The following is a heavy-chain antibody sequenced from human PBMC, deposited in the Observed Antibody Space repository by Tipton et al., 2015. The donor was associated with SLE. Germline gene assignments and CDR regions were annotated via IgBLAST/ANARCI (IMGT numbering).Heavy chain of an antibody. J-gene: IGHJ5*02. CDR1: GGSISSGSYY. V-gene: IGHV4-61*09. D-gene: IGHD1-26*01. Sequence: TLSLTCTVSGGSISSGSYYWSWIRQPAGKGLEWIGEINHSGSTNYNPSLKSRVTISVDTSKNQFSLKLSSVTAADTAVYYCARISRGELTNWFDPWGQGTLVTVSS. CDR3: ARISRGELTNWFDP. CDR2: INHSGST.